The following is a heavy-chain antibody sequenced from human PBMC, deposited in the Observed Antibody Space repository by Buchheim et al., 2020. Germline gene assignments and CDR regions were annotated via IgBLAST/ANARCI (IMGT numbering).Heavy chain of an antibody. V-gene: IGHV3-7*01. CDR2: INQRGSEK. J-gene: IGHJ4*02. Sequence: EVQLVESGGTLVQPGGSLRLSCAASGLMFSSHWMSWVRQAPGKGLEWVANINQRGSEKNYADSVKGRFTISRDNAKNSLYLQMNSLRGEDTAVYYCVESITPWGQGTLVSVSS. CDR1: GLMFSSHW. CDR3: VESITP. D-gene: IGHD2-15*01.